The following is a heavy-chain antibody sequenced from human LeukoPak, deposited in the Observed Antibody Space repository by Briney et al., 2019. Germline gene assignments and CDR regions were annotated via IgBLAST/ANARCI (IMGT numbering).Heavy chain of an antibody. J-gene: IGHJ4*02. CDR2: VTGSAGTK. V-gene: IGHV3-23*01. D-gene: IGHD1-1*01. CDR3: AKKTGATGFHPFDY. CDR1: GFTFSGYD. Sequence: GGSLTLSCAASGFTFSGYDMTWIRQAPGKGLEWISGVTGSAGTKYYADSVKGRFTVSRDNSKTTLSLQMNSLRAEDTAVYYCAKKTGATGFHPFDYWGQGTLVTVSS.